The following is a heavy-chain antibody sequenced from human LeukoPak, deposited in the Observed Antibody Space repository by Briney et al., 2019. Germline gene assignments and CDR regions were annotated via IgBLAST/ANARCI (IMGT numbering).Heavy chain of an antibody. CDR2: IGTAGDT. Sequence: PGGSLRLSCAASGFTFSSYDMHWVRQATGKGLEWVSAIGTAGDTYYPGSVKGRFTISRENAKNSLYLQMNSLRAGDTAVYYCVRSGLITRPFDYWGQGTLVTVSS. CDR1: GFTFSSYD. CDR3: VRSGLITRPFDY. V-gene: IGHV3-13*01. J-gene: IGHJ4*02. D-gene: IGHD2-15*01.